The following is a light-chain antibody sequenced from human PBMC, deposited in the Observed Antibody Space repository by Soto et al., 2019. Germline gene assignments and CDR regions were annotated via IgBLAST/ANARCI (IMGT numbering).Light chain of an antibody. V-gene: IGKV3-15*01. CDR3: HQYFSWPRGT. J-gene: IGKJ1*01. CDR2: FAS. CDR1: QNIINN. Sequence: ELVMTQSPGTLSVSQGERATLSCRASQNIINNLAWYQQKPGQAPRLLIFFASTRVTGIPARFSGSGSGTEFTLTINSLQSEDFAVYYCHQYFSWPRGTFGQGTKVDIK.